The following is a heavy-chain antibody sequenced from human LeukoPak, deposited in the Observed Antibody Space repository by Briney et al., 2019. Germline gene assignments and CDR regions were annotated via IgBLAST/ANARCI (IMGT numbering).Heavy chain of an antibody. Sequence: SETLSLTCAVYGGSFSGYYWSWIRQPPGKGLEWIGEINHSGSTNYSPSLKSRVTISVDTSKNQFSLKLSSVTAADTAVYYCARGRPESIVVVITLDFDYWGQGTLVTVSS. CDR1: GGSFSGYY. CDR2: INHSGST. D-gene: IGHD3-22*01. CDR3: ARGRPESIVVVITLDFDY. J-gene: IGHJ4*02. V-gene: IGHV4-34*01.